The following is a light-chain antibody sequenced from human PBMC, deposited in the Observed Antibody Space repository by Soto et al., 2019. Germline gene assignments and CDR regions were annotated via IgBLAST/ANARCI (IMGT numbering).Light chain of an antibody. CDR1: QSISSY. J-gene: IGKJ1*01. CDR3: QQYKNWPPWT. Sequence: DIQMTQSPSSLSASVGDRVTITCRASQSISSYLNWYQQKPGKAPKLLIYAASSLQSGVPSRFSGSGSGTDFTLTISSLQFEDSAVYFCQQYKNWPPWTFGQGTKVEI. V-gene: IGKV1-39*01. CDR2: AAS.